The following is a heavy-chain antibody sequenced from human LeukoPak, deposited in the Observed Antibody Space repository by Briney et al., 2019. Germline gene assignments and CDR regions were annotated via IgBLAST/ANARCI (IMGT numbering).Heavy chain of an antibody. Sequence: SETLSLTCTVSGGSISSGSYYWSWIRQPAGKGLEWIGRIYTSGSTNYNPSLQSRVTISVDTSKTQFSLKLSSVTAADTAVYYCARGLRYYGSGSYFATDYYYYYMDVWGKGTTVTVSS. CDR2: IYTSGST. V-gene: IGHV4-61*02. CDR3: ARGLRYYGSGSYFATDYYYYYMDV. CDR1: GGSISSGSYY. J-gene: IGHJ6*03. D-gene: IGHD3-10*01.